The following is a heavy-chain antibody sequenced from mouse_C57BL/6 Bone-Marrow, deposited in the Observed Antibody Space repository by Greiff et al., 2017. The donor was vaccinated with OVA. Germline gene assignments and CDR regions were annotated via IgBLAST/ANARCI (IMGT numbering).Heavy chain of an antibody. Sequence: EVNVVESGGDLVKPGGSLKLSCAASGFTFSSYGMSWVRQTPDKRLEWVATISSGGSYTYYPDSVKGRFTISRDNAKNTLYLQMSSLKSEDTAMYYCARHAYGSSDFDYWGQGTTLTVSS. V-gene: IGHV5-6*01. CDR2: ISSGGSYT. D-gene: IGHD1-1*01. CDR3: ARHAYGSSDFDY. CDR1: GFTFSSYG. J-gene: IGHJ2*01.